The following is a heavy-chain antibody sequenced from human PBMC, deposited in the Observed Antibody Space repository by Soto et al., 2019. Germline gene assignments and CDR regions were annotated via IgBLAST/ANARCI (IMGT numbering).Heavy chain of an antibody. J-gene: IGHJ4*02. V-gene: IGHV3-21*01. D-gene: IGHD4-4*01. CDR2: ISSSSSYI. CDR1: GFTFSSYS. CDR3: ARVLGGMATVPFDY. Sequence: NPWGSLRLSCAASGFTFSSYSMNWVRQAPGKGLEWVSSISSSSSYIYYADSVKGRFTISRDNAKNSLYLQMNSLRAEDTAVYYCARVLGGMATVPFDYWGQGALVTVSS.